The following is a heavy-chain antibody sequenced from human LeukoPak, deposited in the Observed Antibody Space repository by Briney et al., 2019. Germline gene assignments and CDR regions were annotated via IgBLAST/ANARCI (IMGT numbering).Heavy chain of an antibody. CDR2: MRYDGSDK. J-gene: IGHJ4*02. D-gene: IGHD6-19*01. Sequence: GGTLRLSCAASGFTFSSFGMYWVRQAPGKGLEWVAFMRYDGSDKYYTDSVKGRFTISRDNSKNTLYLQMNRLRGEDTAVYYCAKDGPMYSSRWYVDSWGQGTLVTVSS. CDR3: AKDGPMYSSRWYVDS. CDR1: GFTFSSFG. V-gene: IGHV3-30*02.